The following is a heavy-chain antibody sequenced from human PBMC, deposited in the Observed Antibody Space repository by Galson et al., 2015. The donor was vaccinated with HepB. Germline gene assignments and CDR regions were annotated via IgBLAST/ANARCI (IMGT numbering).Heavy chain of an antibody. CDR1: GFTFSSHA. V-gene: IGHV3-23*01. J-gene: IGHJ3*02. Sequence: SLRLSCAASGFTFSSHAMSWVRQAPGKGLEWVSVISGSGDRTNYADSVKGRFTISRDNSERTLYLQMNSLRAEDTAVYYCSKDPNGDYVGAFDTWGQGTMVTVSS. CDR3: SKDPNGDYVGAFDT. D-gene: IGHD4-17*01. CDR2: ISGSGDRT.